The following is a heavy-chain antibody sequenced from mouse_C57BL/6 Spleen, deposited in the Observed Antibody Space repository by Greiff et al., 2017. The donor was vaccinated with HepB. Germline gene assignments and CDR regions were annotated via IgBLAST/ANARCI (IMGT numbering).Heavy chain of an antibody. CDR2: ISNGGGST. J-gene: IGHJ2*01. CDR3: ARLGDGYYHFDY. D-gene: IGHD2-3*01. CDR1: GFTFSDYY. V-gene: IGHV5-12*01. Sequence: EVHLVESGGGLVQPGGSLKLSCAASGFTFSDYYMYWVRQTPEKRLEWVAYISNGGGSTYYPDTVKGRFTISRDNAKNTLYLQMSRLKSEDTAMYYCARLGDGYYHFDYWGQGTTLTVSS.